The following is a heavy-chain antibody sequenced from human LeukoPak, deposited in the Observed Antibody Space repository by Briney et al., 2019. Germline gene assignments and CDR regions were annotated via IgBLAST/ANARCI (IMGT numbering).Heavy chain of an antibody. Sequence: SETLSLTCAVYGGSFSGYYWGWIRQPPGKGLEWIGSIYHSGSTYYNPSLKSRVTISVDTSKNQFSLKLSSVTAADTAVYYCARDRVTMVRGVSYYYGMDVWGKGTTVTVSS. D-gene: IGHD3-10*01. V-gene: IGHV4-38-2*02. J-gene: IGHJ6*04. CDR3: ARDRVTMVRGVSYYYGMDV. CDR1: GGSFSGYY. CDR2: IYHSGST.